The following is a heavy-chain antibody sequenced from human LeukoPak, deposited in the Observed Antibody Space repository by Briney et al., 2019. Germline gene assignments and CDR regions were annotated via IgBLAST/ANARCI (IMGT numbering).Heavy chain of an antibody. J-gene: IGHJ4*02. CDR2: ISASSSYI. CDR3: ARDPAASTHYDFWSGYSHSDY. Sequence: PGGSLRLSCADSGFTFSSYTMNWVRQALGKGLEWVSSISASSSYIYYADSVKGRFTISRDNAKNSLYLQMNSLRAEDTAVYYCARDPAASTHYDFWSGYSHSDYWGQGTLVTVSS. V-gene: IGHV3-21*01. D-gene: IGHD3-3*01. CDR1: GFTFSSYT.